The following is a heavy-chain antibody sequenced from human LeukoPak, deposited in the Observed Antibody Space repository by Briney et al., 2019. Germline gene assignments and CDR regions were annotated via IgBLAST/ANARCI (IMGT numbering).Heavy chain of an antibody. J-gene: IGHJ5*01. CDR1: GGSISSDDYY. V-gene: IGHV4-30-4*01. CDR3: ASSQYCSSTSCYRMGHWFDS. CDR2: IYYSGST. Sequence: SETLSLTCTVSGGSISSDDYYWSWIRQAPGKGLEWIGYIYYSGSTYYNPSLKSRVIISVDTSKNQFSLKLSSVTAADTAVYYCASSQYCSSTSCYRMGHWFDSWGQGTLVTVSS. D-gene: IGHD2-2*02.